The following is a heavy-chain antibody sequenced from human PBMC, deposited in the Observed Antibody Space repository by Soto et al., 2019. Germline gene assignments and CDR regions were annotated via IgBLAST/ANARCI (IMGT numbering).Heavy chain of an antibody. V-gene: IGHV4-4*02. D-gene: IGHD3-22*01. J-gene: IGHJ4*02. CDR3: ARVRYDRSGFDH. CDR2: ISHSGIT. Sequence: QVQLQDSGPGLVRPSGALSVTCAVSGDSISRSHCWSWVRQSPGKGLEWIGEISHSGITNYNPSLKSRVTISGDKSKNQLSLQLTSVTAADTAVYYCARVRYDRSGFDHWGQGTLVSVSS. CDR1: GDSISRSHC.